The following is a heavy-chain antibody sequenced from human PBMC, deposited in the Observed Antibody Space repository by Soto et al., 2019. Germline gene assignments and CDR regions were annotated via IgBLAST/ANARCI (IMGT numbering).Heavy chain of an antibody. V-gene: IGHV1-46*01. CDR2: INPSGGST. CDR3: ARAPNWNYVRYGMDV. J-gene: IGHJ6*02. Sequence: QVQLVQSGAEVKKPGASVKVSCKASGYTFTSYYMHWVRQAPGQGLEWMGIINPSGGSTSYAQKFQGRVTMNKDTSTSTVYMEMRILRSEDTAVYYCARAPNWNYVRYGMDVWGQGTTVTVSS. D-gene: IGHD1-7*01. CDR1: GYTFTSYY.